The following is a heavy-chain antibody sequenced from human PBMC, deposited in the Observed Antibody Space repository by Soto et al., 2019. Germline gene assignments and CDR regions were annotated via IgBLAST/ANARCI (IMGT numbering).Heavy chain of an antibody. CDR2: VSHDGRNT. Sequence: GGSLRLSSAASGFNFSDYAMHWVRQAPGKGLEWVAVVSHDGRNTHYADSVKGRFTISRGSSKNTVSLEMTSLRAEDTAVYYCAKGGRQWLVTSDFNYWGQGALVTVSS. J-gene: IGHJ4*02. V-gene: IGHV3-30*18. CDR1: GFNFSDYA. D-gene: IGHD6-19*01. CDR3: AKGGRQWLVTSDFNY.